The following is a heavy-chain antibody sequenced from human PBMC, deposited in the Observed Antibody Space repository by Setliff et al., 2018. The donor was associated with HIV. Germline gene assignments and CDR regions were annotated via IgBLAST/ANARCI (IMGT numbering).Heavy chain of an antibody. Sequence: GASVKVSCAASGFTFSSHAVSWVRQAPGKGLEWISSINAGGDYTYAADSVTGRFTISRDHSKNTVDLQMNSLRAEDTAIYYCAKGNYLSYFDYWGQGTLVTVS. CDR3: AKGNYLSYFDY. CDR2: INAGGDYT. J-gene: IGHJ4*02. CDR1: GFTFSSHA. V-gene: IGHV3-23*01. D-gene: IGHD1-7*01.